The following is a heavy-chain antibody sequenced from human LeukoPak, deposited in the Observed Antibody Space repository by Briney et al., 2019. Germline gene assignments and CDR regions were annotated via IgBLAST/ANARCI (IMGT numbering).Heavy chain of an antibody. CDR2: IYYSGST. CDR3: ARDSGSYGNWFDP. D-gene: IGHD1-26*01. J-gene: IGHJ5*02. CDR1: GGSISSHY. Sequence: SETLSLTCTVSGGSISSHYWSWIRQPPGKGLEWIVYIYYSGSTNYNPSLKSRVTISVDTSKNQFSLKLSSVTAADTAVYYCARDSGSYGNWFDPWGQGTLVTVSS. V-gene: IGHV4-59*11.